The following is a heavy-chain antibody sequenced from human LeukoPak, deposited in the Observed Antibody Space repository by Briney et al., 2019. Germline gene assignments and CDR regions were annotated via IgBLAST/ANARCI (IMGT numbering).Heavy chain of an antibody. Sequence: GGSLRLSCAASEFIFSSYWMRWVRQAPGKGLEWVANIKQDGSEKNYVDSVKGRFTISRDNAKNSMYLQMNSLRVEDTAMYYCAREGFAAASDIWGQGTMVTVSS. V-gene: IGHV3-7*01. CDR1: EFIFSSYW. CDR3: AREGFAAASDI. CDR2: IKQDGSEK. D-gene: IGHD2-15*01. J-gene: IGHJ3*02.